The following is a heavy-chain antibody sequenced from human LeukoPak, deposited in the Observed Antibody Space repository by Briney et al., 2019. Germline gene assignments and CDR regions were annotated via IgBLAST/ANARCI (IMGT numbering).Heavy chain of an antibody. CDR1: GFTVSSNY. Sequence: GGSLRLSCAASGFTVSSNYMSWVRQAPGKGLEWVSVIYSGGSTYYADSVKGRFTISRDNSKNTLYLQMNSLRAEDTAVYYCARESGPYSSSWYKVYWGRGTLVTVSS. J-gene: IGHJ4*02. D-gene: IGHD6-13*01. V-gene: IGHV3-53*01. CDR3: ARESGPYSSSWYKVY. CDR2: IYSGGST.